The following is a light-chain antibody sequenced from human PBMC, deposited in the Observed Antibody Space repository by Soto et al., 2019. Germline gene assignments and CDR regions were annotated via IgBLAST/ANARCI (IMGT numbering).Light chain of an antibody. CDR2: GAS. CDR3: QQYNSWWT. J-gene: IGKJ1*01. Sequence: EIVMTQSPATLSASPGERATLSCRASQSVSNNLAWYHQKPGQAPRLLIYGASTRATGIPSRFSGSGSGTEFTLTSSSLHPEVFAVYYCQQYNSWWTFGQGTKVVIK. V-gene: IGKV3-15*01. CDR1: QSVSNN.